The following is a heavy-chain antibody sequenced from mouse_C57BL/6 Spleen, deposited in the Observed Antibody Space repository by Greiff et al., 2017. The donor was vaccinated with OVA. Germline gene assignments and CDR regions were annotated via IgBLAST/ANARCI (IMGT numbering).Heavy chain of an antibody. Sequence: VQLQESGAELVRPGASVKLSCKASGYTFTDYYINWVKQRPGQGLEWIARIYPGSGNTYYNEKFKGKATLTAEKSSSTAYMQLSSLTSEDSAVYFCARGGGGYDGSWFAYWGQGTLVTVSA. CDR3: ARGGGGYDGSWFAY. V-gene: IGHV1-76*01. CDR1: GYTFTDYY. J-gene: IGHJ3*01. CDR2: IYPGSGNT. D-gene: IGHD2-2*01.